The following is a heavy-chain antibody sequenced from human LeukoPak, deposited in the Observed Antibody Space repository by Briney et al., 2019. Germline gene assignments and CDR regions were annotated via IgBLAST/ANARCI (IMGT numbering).Heavy chain of an antibody. J-gene: IGHJ4*02. CDR1: GFTFRSYA. CDR3: GIRDTSAYYVV. D-gene: IGHD3-22*01. CDR2: IGGSGGT. Sequence: PGGSLRLSCTGSGFTFRSYALSWVRQAPGTGLEWVSAIGGSGGTYYADSVKGRFTISRDNSKNALYLQMNGRRAEDTAVYYCGIRDTSAYYVVWGQGTLVTVSS. V-gene: IGHV3-23*01.